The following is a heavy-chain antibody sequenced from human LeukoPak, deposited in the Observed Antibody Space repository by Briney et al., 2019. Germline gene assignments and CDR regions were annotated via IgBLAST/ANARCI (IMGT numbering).Heavy chain of an antibody. D-gene: IGHD2-2*02. V-gene: IGHV4-30-4*08. CDR1: GGSISSGDYY. CDR3: ASYCSSTSCYSAFDI. Sequence: PSQTLSLTCTVSGGSISSGDYYWSWIRQPPGKGLEWIGYIYYSGSTHYNPSLKSRVTISVDTSKNQFSLKLSSVTAADTAVYYCASYCSSTSCYSAFDIWGQGTMVTVSS. J-gene: IGHJ3*02. CDR2: IYYSGST.